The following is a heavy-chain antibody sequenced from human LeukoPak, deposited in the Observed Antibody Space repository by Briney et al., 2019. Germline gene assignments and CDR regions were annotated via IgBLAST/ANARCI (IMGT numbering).Heavy chain of an antibody. V-gene: IGHV1-18*01. CDR2: ISGYNGNT. D-gene: IGHD3-10*01. Sequence: ASVKVSCKASGYTFTSYGISWVRQAPGQGLESMGWISGYNGNTNYAQRLQGRVTMTTDTSTSTAYMELSSLRSDDTAVYYCARVELLWSTGDYWGQGTLVTVSS. J-gene: IGHJ4*02. CDR3: ARVELLWSTGDY. CDR1: GYTFTSYG.